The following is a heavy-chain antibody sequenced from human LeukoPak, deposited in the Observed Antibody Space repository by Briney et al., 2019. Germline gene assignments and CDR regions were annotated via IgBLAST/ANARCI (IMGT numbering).Heavy chain of an antibody. CDR1: GGSISSYH. CDR3: AINSRNNYYYFDY. J-gene: IGHJ4*02. CDR2: IYTSGGT. Sequence: SETLSLTCTVSGGSISSYHWTWIRQPAGKGLEWIGRIYTSGGTNYNPSLKSRVTKSVDTSKNQFSLKLSSVTAADTAVYYCAINSRNNYYYFDYWGQGTLVTVSS. D-gene: IGHD1-14*01. V-gene: IGHV4-4*07.